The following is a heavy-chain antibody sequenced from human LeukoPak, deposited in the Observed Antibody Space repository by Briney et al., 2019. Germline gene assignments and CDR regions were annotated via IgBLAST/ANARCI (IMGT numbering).Heavy chain of an antibody. D-gene: IGHD4-17*01. J-gene: IGHJ5*02. V-gene: IGHV4-59*01. CDR3: ARSRGGFGDYGSWFDP. CDR1: GDSMSSYF. CDR2: NHDSGTT. Sequence: SETPSLTCTVSGDSMSSYFWSWIRQPPGKGLEWIAYNHDSGTTNYNPSLKSRVTTSIDTSKNQFSLKLNSVTPADTAVYYCARSRGGFGDYGSWFDPWGQGTLVTVSS.